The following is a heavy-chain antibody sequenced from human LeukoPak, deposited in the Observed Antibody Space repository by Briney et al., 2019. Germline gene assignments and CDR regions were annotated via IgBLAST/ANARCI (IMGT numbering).Heavy chain of an antibody. V-gene: IGHV3-30*04. J-gene: IGHJ4*02. CDR3: ASQELDIVAPNFDY. CDR2: ISYDGSNK. CDR1: GFTFSSYA. D-gene: IGHD5-12*01. Sequence: GGSLRLSCAASGFTFSSYAMHWVRQAPGKGLEWVAVISYDGSNKYYADSVKGRFTIPRDNSKNTLYLQMNSLRAEDTAVYYCASQELDIVAPNFDYWGQGTLVTVSS.